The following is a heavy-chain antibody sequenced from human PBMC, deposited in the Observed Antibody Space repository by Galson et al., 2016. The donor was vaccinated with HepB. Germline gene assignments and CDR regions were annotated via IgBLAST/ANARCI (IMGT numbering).Heavy chain of an antibody. V-gene: IGHV3-7*01. CDR2: IKQDGSEK. D-gene: IGHD4-17*01. CDR1: GFTFTTYW. Sequence: SLRLSCAASGFTFTTYWMSWVRQAPGKGLEWVANIKQDGSEKYYVDSVKGRFTISRDNAKNSLYLQMNSLRAEDTAVYFCARVLNYGDYADDYWGRGTLVTVSS. J-gene: IGHJ4*02. CDR3: ARVLNYGDYADDY.